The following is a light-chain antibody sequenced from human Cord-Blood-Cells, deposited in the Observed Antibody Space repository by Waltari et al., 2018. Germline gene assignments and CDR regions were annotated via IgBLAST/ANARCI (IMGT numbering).Light chain of an antibody. CDR3: QAWDSSTAV. CDR1: KLGDKY. Sequence: SYALTQPPSVSVSPGQTASITCSGDKLGDKYACWYQQKPGQSPVLVIYQDSKRHSGIPERISGSNSGNTATLTISGTQAMDEADYYCQAWDSSTAVFGGGTKLTVL. CDR2: QDS. V-gene: IGLV3-1*01. J-gene: IGLJ2*01.